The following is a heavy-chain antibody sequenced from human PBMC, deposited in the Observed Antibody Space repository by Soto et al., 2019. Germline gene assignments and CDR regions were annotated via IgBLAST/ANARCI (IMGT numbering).Heavy chain of an antibody. D-gene: IGHD6-6*01. Sequence: EVQLLESGGGLVQPGGSLRLSCAASGFTFSSYAMSWVRQAPGKGLEWVSALSGSGGSTYYADSVKGRFTISRDNSKNTLYLQMNSLRAEDTAVYYCAKDAYSSSSFYYYYGMDVWGQGTTVTVSS. J-gene: IGHJ6*02. V-gene: IGHV3-23*01. CDR2: LSGSGGST. CDR1: GFTFSSYA. CDR3: AKDAYSSSSFYYYYGMDV.